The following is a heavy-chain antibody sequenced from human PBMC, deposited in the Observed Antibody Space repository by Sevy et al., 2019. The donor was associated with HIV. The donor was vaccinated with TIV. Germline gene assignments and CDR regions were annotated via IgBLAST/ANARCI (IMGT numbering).Heavy chain of an antibody. V-gene: IGHV1-8*01. CDR2: MNPNSGDT. Sequence: ASVKVSCKASGYTFTSFDVNWVRQAPGQGLEWMGWMNPNSGDTGYAPQFQARVTMTRVPSISTAYMELSSLRSEDTAMYYCVRECSSTTCYPYEAFDLWGQGTMVTVSS. J-gene: IGHJ3*01. CDR3: VRECSSTTCYPYEAFDL. CDR1: GYTFTSFD. D-gene: IGHD2-2*01.